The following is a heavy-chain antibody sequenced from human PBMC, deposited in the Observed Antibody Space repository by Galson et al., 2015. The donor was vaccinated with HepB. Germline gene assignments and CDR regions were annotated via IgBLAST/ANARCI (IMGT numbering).Heavy chain of an antibody. CDR1: GNIFTGHH. CDR2: INPDGGT. V-gene: IGHV1-2*02. J-gene: IGHJ4*02. CDR3: AIPVQSPGIPAFDY. Sequence: SVKVSCKVSGNIFTGHHIHWERLAPGQGLEWVAKINPDGGTNYAQKFQGRVALTWDTSVSTAYLELSGLTSDDTAVYYCAIPVQSPGIPAFDYWGQGTLVTVSS. D-gene: IGHD1-14*01.